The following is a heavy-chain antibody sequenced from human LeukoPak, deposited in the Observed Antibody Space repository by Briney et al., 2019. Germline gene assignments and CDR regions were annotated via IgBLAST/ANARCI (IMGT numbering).Heavy chain of an antibody. V-gene: IGHV3-23*01. CDR3: AKHRRSTLVTAYFDS. CDR2: ISSRGDDT. Sequence: GGSLRLSCAASGFTFRSYAMSWVRQAPGKGLEWVSSISSRGDDTSYADSVKGRFTISRDNSKNTLYLQLNSLRVDDAAIYYCAKHRRSTLVTAYFDSWGQGTLVTVSS. D-gene: IGHD2-21*02. CDR1: GFTFRSYA. J-gene: IGHJ4*02.